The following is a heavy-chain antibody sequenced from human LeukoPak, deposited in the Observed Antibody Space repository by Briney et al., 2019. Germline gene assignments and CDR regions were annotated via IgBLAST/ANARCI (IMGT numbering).Heavy chain of an antibody. CDR2: IYYSGST. J-gene: IGHJ4*02. CDR3: ARDGDTSMVTASY. Sequence: PSETLSLTCTVSGDSISSGDYYWSWIRQPPGKGLEWIGYIYYSGSTYYNPSLKSRVTISVDTSKNQFSLKLSSVTVADTAVYYCARDGDTSMVTASYWGQGTLVTVSS. V-gene: IGHV4-30-4*08. D-gene: IGHD5-18*01. CDR1: GDSISSGDYY.